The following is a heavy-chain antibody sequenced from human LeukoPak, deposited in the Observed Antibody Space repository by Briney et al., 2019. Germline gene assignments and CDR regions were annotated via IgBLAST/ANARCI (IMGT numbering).Heavy chain of an antibody. D-gene: IGHD6-13*01. J-gene: IGHJ6*03. V-gene: IGHV4-34*01. CDR3: ARVKRLQQLVRPTYGYMDV. CDR2: INHSGST. CDR1: GGSFSGYY. Sequence: PSETLSLTCAVYGGSFSGYYWSWIRQPPGKGLEWIGEINHSGSTNYNPSLKSRVTISVDTSKNQFSLKLSSVTAADTAVYYCARVKRLQQLVRPTYGYMDVWGKGTTVTVSS.